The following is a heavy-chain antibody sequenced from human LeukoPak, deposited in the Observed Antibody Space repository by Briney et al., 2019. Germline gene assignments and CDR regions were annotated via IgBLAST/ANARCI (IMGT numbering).Heavy chain of an antibody. D-gene: IGHD5-18*01. J-gene: IGHJ4*02. Sequence: GESLKISCKGSGYSFTSYWISWVRQMPGKGLEWMGRIDPSDSYTNYSPSFQGHVTISADKSISTAYLQWSSLKASDTAMYYCARRVPGDTAEGYWGQGTLVTVSS. CDR3: ARRVPGDTAEGY. CDR2: IDPSDSYT. CDR1: GYSFTSYW. V-gene: IGHV5-10-1*01.